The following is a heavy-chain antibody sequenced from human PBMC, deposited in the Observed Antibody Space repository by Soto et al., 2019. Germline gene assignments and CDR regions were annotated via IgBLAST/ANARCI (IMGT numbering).Heavy chain of an antibody. CDR2: IWYDGSNK. Sequence: GGSLRLSCAASGFTFSSYGMHWVRQAPGKGLEWVAVIWYDGSNKYYADSVKGRFTISRDNSKNTLYLQMNSLRAEDTAVYYCARDLRVAGPTVFDYWGQGTLVTVSS. CDR3: ARDLRVAGPTVFDY. D-gene: IGHD6-19*01. CDR1: GFTFSSYG. J-gene: IGHJ4*02. V-gene: IGHV3-33*01.